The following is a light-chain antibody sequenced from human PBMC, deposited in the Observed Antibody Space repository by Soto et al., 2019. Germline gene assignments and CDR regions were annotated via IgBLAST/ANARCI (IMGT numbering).Light chain of an antibody. J-gene: IGLJ2*01. CDR1: SSDVGGYNY. CDR2: DVR. V-gene: IGLV2-14*01. Sequence: QSALTQPASVSGSPGQSITISCTGTSSDVGGYNYVSWYQQHPGKAPKLMIYDVRSRPSGVSNRFSGSKSGNTASLTISGLQAEDEAEYYCSSYTSSSTLVVFGGGTQLTVL. CDR3: SSYTSSSTLVV.